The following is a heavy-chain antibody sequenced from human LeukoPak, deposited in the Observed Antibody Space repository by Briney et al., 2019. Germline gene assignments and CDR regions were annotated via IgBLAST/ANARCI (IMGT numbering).Heavy chain of an antibody. CDR2: INPSGGST. D-gene: IGHD3-22*01. Sequence: ASVTVSCMASGYTFTSYYMHWVRQAPGQGLEWMGIINPSGGSTSYAQKFQGRVTMTRDMSTSTVYMELSSLRSEDTAVYYCARGLSSGYYFGPFDPWGQGTLVTVSS. J-gene: IGHJ5*02. V-gene: IGHV1-46*01. CDR3: ARGLSSGYYFGPFDP. CDR1: GYTFTSYY.